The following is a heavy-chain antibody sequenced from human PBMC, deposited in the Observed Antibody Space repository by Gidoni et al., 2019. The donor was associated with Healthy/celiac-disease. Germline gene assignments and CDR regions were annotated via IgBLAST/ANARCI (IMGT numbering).Heavy chain of an antibody. Sequence: QVQLVQSGAEVKKPGSSVKVSCTAAGGTVSSYAISWVRQGPGQGLEWMGGILPIFGPANYAKKCQGRVTITADESTSTAYMELSSLRSEDTAVYYCARELELRGGPFAFYIWGQGTMVTVSS. CDR1: GGTVSSYA. CDR3: ARELELRGGPFAFYI. D-gene: IGHD1-7*01. CDR2: ILPIFGPA. J-gene: IGHJ3*02. V-gene: IGHV1-69*01.